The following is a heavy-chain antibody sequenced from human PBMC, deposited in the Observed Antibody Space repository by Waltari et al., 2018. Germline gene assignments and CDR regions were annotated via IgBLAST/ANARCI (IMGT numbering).Heavy chain of an antibody. Sequence: QVQLQESGPGLVKPSETLSLTCTVSGGSISSHYWSWIRQPPGKGLEWIGEINHSGSTNYNPSLKSRVTISVDTSKNQFSLKLSSVTAADTAVYYCARSGDYGDKYFGYWGQGTLVTVSS. D-gene: IGHD4-17*01. CDR2: INHSGST. J-gene: IGHJ4*02. V-gene: IGHV4-59*11. CDR3: ARSGDYGDKYFGY. CDR1: GGSISSHY.